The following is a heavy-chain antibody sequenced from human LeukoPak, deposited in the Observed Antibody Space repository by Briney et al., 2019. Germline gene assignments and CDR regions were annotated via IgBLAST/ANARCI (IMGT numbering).Heavy chain of an antibody. D-gene: IGHD3-10*01. V-gene: IGHV1-69*05. CDR1: GGTFSSYS. CDR2: IIPIVGTA. CDR3: ARNVGSGLDY. J-gene: IGHJ4*02. Sequence: WASVKVSCNASGGTFSSYSISWVRQAPGQGLEWVGGIIPIVGTANYAQKFKGRVTITTDESTSTAYMELSSLRSEDTGVYYCARNVGSGLDYWGQGTLVIVSS.